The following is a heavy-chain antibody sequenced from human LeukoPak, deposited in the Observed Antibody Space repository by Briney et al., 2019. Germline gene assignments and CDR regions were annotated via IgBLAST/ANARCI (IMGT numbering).Heavy chain of an antibody. CDR1: GYTFTSYG. J-gene: IGHJ5*02. CDR2: ISAYNGNT. V-gene: IGHV1-18*01. Sequence: ASVNVSCKASGYTFTSYGISWGRQAPGQGLEWMGWISAYNGNTNYAQKLQGRVTMTTDTSTSTAYMELRSLRSDDTAVYYCARVVAAADYNWFDPWGQGTLVTVSS. CDR3: ARVVAAADYNWFDP. D-gene: IGHD6-13*01.